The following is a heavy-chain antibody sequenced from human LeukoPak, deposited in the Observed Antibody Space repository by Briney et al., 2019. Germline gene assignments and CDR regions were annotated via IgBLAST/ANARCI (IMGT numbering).Heavy chain of an antibody. V-gene: IGHV3-7*01. CDR1: GFTFNDYW. CDR2: IKQDGNDQ. J-gene: IGHJ4*02. Sequence: TGGSLRLSCAASGFTFNDYWMGWVRQAPGKGLEWVADIKQDGNDQKYVDSVKGRFTISRDNTKNSLYLQMNSLRAEDTAVYYCARPALVGEIFEFWGQGTLVTVSS. CDR3: ARPALVGEIFEF. D-gene: IGHD1-26*01.